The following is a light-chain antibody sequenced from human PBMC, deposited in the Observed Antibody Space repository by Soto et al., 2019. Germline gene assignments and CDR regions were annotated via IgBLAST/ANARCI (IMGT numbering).Light chain of an antibody. V-gene: IGKV3-20*01. J-gene: IGKJ5*01. Sequence: EIAFSQSPDTLSLSPFERSTLSCRASQSVSSNYLAWYQQKRGQAPRLLIFGAFRRATGIPDRISGSGSGTDFTLTISGVEPEDFALYYCQHYHTSPITFGQGTRLEIK. CDR3: QHYHTSPIT. CDR1: QSVSSNY. CDR2: GAF.